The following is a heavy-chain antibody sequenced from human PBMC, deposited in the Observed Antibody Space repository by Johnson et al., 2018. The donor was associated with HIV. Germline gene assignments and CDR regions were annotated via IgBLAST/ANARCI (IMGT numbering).Heavy chain of an antibody. CDR3: ARGGYDSTPRGAFDI. CDR1: GFTFSSYW. J-gene: IGHJ3*02. CDR2: INSDGSST. V-gene: IGHV3-74*02. D-gene: IGHD3-22*01. Sequence: VQLVESGGGLVKPGGSLRLSCAASGFTFSSYWMHWVRQAPGKGLVWVSRINSDGSSTSYADSVKGRFTISRDNAKNTLYLQMNSLRAEDTAVYYCARGGYDSTPRGAFDIWGQGTMVTVSS.